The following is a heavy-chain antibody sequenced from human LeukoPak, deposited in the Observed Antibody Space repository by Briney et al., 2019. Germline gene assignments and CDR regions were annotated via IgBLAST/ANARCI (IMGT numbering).Heavy chain of an antibody. D-gene: IGHD6-13*01. V-gene: IGHV4-4*07. CDR1: GGSISSYY. J-gene: IGHJ6*03. CDR2: IYTSGST. Sequence: SETLSLTCTVSGGSISSYYWSWIRQPAGKGLEWIGRIYTSGSTNYNPSLKSRVTMSVDTSKNQFSLKLSSVTAADTAVYYCARAPYRGIRYYYYYMDVWGKGTTVTVSS. CDR3: ARAPYRGIRYYYYYMDV.